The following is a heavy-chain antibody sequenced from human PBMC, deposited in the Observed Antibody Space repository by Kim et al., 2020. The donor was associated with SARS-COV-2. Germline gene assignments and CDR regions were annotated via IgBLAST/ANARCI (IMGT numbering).Heavy chain of an antibody. CDR1: GFTFSNAW. V-gene: IGHV3-15*01. CDR3: TTDSRAYYDILTGYYRLDY. Sequence: GGSLRLSCAASGFTFSNAWMSWVRQAPGKGLEWVGRIKSKTDGGTTDYAAPVKGRFTISRDDSKNTLYLQMNSLKTEDTAVYYCTTDSRAYYDILTGYYRLDYWGQGTLVTVSS. CDR2: IKSKTDGGTT. J-gene: IGHJ4*02. D-gene: IGHD3-9*01.